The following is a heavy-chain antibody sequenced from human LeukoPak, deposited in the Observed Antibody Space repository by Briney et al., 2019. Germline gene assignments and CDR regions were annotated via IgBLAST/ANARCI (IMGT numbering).Heavy chain of an antibody. D-gene: IGHD3-22*01. V-gene: IGHV3-21*04. J-gene: IGHJ3*02. CDR3: AKDLDSSDSGAFDI. CDR2: ISSSSSYI. CDR1: GFTFTSYS. Sequence: GGSLRLSCAASGFTFTSYSMNWVRQAPGKGLEWVSSISSSSSYISYADSVKGRFTISRDNAKNSLYLQMNSLRAEDTALYYCAKDLDSSDSGAFDIWGQGTMVTVSS.